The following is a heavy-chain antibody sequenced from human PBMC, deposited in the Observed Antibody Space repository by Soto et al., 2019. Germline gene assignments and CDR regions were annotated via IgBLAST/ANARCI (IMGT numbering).Heavy chain of an antibody. CDR1: GFNFGTYA. CDR3: AKDRSVDTRDWFDP. V-gene: IGHV3-23*01. Sequence: EVQLLESGGGLVQPGGSLRLSCAASGFNFGTYAMSWVRQAPGKGLEWVSTISGSGDSTYYADSVKGRFTISRDNSKITLYLQMNSLRAEDTAVYYCAKDRSVDTRDWFDPWGQGTLVTVSS. J-gene: IGHJ5*02. D-gene: IGHD5-18*01. CDR2: ISGSGDST.